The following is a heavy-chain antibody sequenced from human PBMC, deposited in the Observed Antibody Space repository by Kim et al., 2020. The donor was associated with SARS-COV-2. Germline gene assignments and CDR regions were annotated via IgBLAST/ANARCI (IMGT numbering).Heavy chain of an antibody. CDR1: GGSISSYY. CDR2: IYYSGST. V-gene: IGHV4-59*01. Sequence: SETLSLTCTVSGGSISSYYWSWIRQPPGKGLEWIGYIYYSGSTNYNPSLKSRVTISVDTSKNQFSLKLSSVTAADTAVYYCARERLVRRIFDYWGQGTLVTVSS. J-gene: IGHJ4*02. CDR3: ARERLVRRIFDY. D-gene: IGHD6-19*01.